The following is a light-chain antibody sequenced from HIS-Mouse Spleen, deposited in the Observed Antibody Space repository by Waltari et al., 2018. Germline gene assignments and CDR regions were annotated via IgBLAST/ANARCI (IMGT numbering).Light chain of an antibody. CDR1: SSDVGGYNY. V-gene: IGLV2-14*03. CDR3: SSYTSSSTLV. CDR2: DVS. J-gene: IGLJ3*02. Sequence: QSALTQPASVSGSPGQSITIPCTGTSSDVGGYNYVSWYQQPPGKAPKLMIYDVSNRPSGVSNRFSGSKSGNTASLTISGLQAEDEADYYCSSYTSSSTLVFGGGTKLTVL.